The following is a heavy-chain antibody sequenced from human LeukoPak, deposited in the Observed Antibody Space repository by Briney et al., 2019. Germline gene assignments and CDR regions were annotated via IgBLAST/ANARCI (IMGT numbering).Heavy chain of an antibody. J-gene: IGHJ4*02. D-gene: IGHD3-16*01. CDR2: IGTVTDT. Sequence: GGSLRLSCAASGFNFKNYDFHWVRQAAGKRLEWVSGIGTVTDTFYLDSVEGRFTISRENAKNSFYLQMNGLRAGDTAVYYCARGWGGHGRSWGALNFWGQGILVTVSS. CDR1: GFNFKNYD. CDR3: ARGWGGHGRSWGALNF. V-gene: IGHV3-13*01.